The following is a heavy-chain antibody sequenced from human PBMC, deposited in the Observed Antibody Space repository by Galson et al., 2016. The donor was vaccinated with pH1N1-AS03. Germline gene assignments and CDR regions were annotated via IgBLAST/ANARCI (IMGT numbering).Heavy chain of an antibody. CDR1: GGTFSHYA. V-gene: IGHV1-69*06. D-gene: IGHD6-6*01. J-gene: IGHJ6*02. Sequence: SVKVSCKASGGTFSHYAFNWVRLAPGQGLEWMGGISPIFGTTKYAQNFQGRVTITADKSTDRADMDVQSLRSGDTALYYCARAGQEKYRSPSFTSYHYYYVIDVWGQGTTVIVSS. CDR3: ARAGQEKYRSPSFTSYHYYYVIDV. CDR2: ISPIFGTT.